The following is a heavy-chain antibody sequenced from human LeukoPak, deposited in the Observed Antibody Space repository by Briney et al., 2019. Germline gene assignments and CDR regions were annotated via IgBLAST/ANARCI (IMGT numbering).Heavy chain of an antibody. Sequence: GGSLRLSCAASGFTVSSNYMSWVRQAPGKGLEWVSVIYSGGSTYYADFVKGRFTISRDNSKNTLYLQMNSLRAEDTAVYYCARSPLYSSGYFFDYWGQGTLVTVSS. V-gene: IGHV3-53*01. CDR2: IYSGGST. J-gene: IGHJ4*02. D-gene: IGHD6-19*01. CDR3: ARSPLYSSGYFFDY. CDR1: GFTVSSNY.